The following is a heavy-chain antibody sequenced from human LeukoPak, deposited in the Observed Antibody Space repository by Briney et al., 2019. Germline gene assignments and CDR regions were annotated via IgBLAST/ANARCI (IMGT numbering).Heavy chain of an antibody. CDR2: IYYSGST. J-gene: IGHJ4*02. D-gene: IGHD3-3*01. CDR1: GGSISSYY. V-gene: IGHV4-30-4*08. CDR3: ARVRTIFGVVTNFDY. Sequence: SETLSLTCTVSGGSISSYYWSWIRQPPGKGLEWIGYIYYSGSTYYNPSLKSRVTISVDTSKNQFSLKLSSVTAADTAVYYCARVRTIFGVVTNFDYWGQGTLVTVSS.